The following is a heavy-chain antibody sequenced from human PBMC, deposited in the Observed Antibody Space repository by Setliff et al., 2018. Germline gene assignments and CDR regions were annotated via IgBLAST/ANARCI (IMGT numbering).Heavy chain of an antibody. CDR2: INPNSGGT. CDR1: GYTFTGYY. D-gene: IGHD1-26*01. V-gene: IGHV1-2*06. Sequence: ASVKVSCKASGYTFTGYYMHWVRQAPGQGLKWMGRINPNSGGTNYAQKFQGRVTMTRDTSISTAYMELSRLRSDDTAVYYCAKDGVGAKYYFDYWGQGTLVTVSS. CDR3: AKDGVGAKYYFDY. J-gene: IGHJ4*02.